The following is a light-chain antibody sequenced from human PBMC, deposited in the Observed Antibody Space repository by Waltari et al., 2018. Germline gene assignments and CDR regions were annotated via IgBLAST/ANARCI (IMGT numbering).Light chain of an antibody. Sequence: EIVMTQSPATLSLSPGERATLSCRASQSVSSSLAWYQPKPGQAPMLLIYCASSRATGIPDRFSGSGCGTEFTLTISSLESEDVEVYYCQQNSNWPFTFGPGTKLDIK. CDR3: QQNSNWPFT. J-gene: IGKJ3*01. CDR2: CAS. V-gene: IGKV3D-15*01. CDR1: QSVSSS.